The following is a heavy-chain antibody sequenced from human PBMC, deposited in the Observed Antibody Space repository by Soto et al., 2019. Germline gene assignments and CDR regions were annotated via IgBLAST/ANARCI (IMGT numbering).Heavy chain of an antibody. Sequence: EVQLLESGGGLVQPGGSLRLSCAASGFSFSTYAMSWVRQAPGKGLEWVSAINCCGGSTYYADSVKGRFTIARDDSKNALYLQMNSLRGEDTDVYYCAKTHYDVLDYWGQGTLVTVSS. V-gene: IGHV3-23*01. CDR2: INCCGGST. D-gene: IGHD3-3*01. CDR1: GFSFSTYA. J-gene: IGHJ4*02. CDR3: AKTHYDVLDY.